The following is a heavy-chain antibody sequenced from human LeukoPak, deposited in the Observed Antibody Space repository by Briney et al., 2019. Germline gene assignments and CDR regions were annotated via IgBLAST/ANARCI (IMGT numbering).Heavy chain of an antibody. CDR1: ASSFTCYD. CDR3: ARDSSGGYLDY. Sequence: ASVTVSCKGSASSFTCYDIQWLRQPPAPGLEWMGWISPSSSSKNYAQKFQGRVTMTRDTSISTAYRELSRLRSDDTVIYYCARDSSGGYLDYWGEGTLVTVST. V-gene: IGHV1-2*02. J-gene: IGHJ4*02. D-gene: IGHD1-26*01. CDR2: ISPSSSSK.